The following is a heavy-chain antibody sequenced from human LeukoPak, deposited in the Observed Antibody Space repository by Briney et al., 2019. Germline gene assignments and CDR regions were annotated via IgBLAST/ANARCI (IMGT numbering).Heavy chain of an antibody. D-gene: IGHD5-12*01. J-gene: IGHJ3*02. V-gene: IGHV4-4*07. CDR3: ARGDTINDTPIAFDI. CDR1: GGSISSYY. Sequence: SETLSLTCTVSGGSISSYYWSWIRQPAGKGLEWIGRIYTSGSTNYNPSLKSRVTMSVDTSKNQFSLKLSSVTAADTAVYYCARGDTINDTPIAFDIWGQGTMVTVSS. CDR2: IYTSGST.